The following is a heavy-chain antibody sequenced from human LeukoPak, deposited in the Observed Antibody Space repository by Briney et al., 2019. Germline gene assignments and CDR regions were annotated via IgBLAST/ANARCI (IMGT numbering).Heavy chain of an antibody. D-gene: IGHD3-22*01. Sequence: ASVKVSCKASGYTFTGYYMHWVRQAPGQGLEWMGWINPNSGGTNYAQKFQGRVTMTRDTSISTAYMELSRLRSEDTAVYYCAMLNYYDSSGYALYYYYMDVWGKGTTVTVSS. CDR1: GYTFTGYY. CDR3: AMLNYYDSSGYALYYYYMDV. J-gene: IGHJ6*03. CDR2: INPNSGGT. V-gene: IGHV1-2*02.